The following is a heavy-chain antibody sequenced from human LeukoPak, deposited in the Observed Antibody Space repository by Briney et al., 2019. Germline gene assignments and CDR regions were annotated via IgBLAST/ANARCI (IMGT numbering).Heavy chain of an antibody. CDR2: FDPEDGET. J-gene: IGHJ4*02. CDR3: ATGRIDSSGWFFDY. D-gene: IGHD6-19*01. CDR1: GYTLTELS. V-gene: IGHV1-24*01. Sequence: ASVKVSCKVSGYTLTELSMHWVRQAPGKGLEWMGGFDPEDGETIYAQKFQGRVTMTEDTSTDTAYMELSSLRSEDTAVYYCATGRIDSSGWFFDYWGQGTLVTVSS.